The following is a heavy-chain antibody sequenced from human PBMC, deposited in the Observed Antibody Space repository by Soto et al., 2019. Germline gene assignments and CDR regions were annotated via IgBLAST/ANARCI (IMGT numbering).Heavy chain of an antibody. CDR1: GGTFSSYA. CDR2: IIPIFGTA. V-gene: IGHV1-69*13. J-gene: IGHJ6*02. CDR3: ARGPPIVVVTAFSYYYGMDV. D-gene: IGHD2-21*02. Sequence: QVQLVQSGAEVKKPGASVKVSCKASGGTFSSYAISWVRQAPGQGLEWMGGIIPIFGTANYAQKFQGRVTITADESTSTAYMELSSLRSEDTAVYYCARGPPIVVVTAFSYYYGMDVWGRGTLVTVSS.